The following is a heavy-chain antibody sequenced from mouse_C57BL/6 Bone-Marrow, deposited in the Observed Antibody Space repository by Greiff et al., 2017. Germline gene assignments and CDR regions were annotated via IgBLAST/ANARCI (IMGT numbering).Heavy chain of an antibody. CDR2: IYPGDGDT. D-gene: IGHD1-1*01. V-gene: IGHV1-82*01. CDR1: GYAFSSSW. CDR3: ARDGSSYWYFDV. Sequence: QVQLKQSGPELVKPGASVKISCKASGYAFSSSWMNWVKQRPGKGLEWIGRIYPGDGDTNYNGKFKGKDTLTADKSSSTAYMQLSSLTSEDSAVYFCARDGSSYWYFDVWGTGTTVTVSS. J-gene: IGHJ1*03.